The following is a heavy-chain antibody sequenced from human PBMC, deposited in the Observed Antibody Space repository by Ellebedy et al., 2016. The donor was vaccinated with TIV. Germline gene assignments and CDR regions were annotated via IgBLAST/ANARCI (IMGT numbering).Heavy chain of an antibody. CDR2: IYHSGST. Sequence: SETLSLTCAVSGGSISSSNWWSWVRQPPGKGLEWIGEIYHSGSTNYNPSLKSRVTISVDKSKNQFSLKLSSVTAADTAVYYCALLRYPMVRGVPPVRGAFDIWGQGTMVTVSS. J-gene: IGHJ3*02. CDR1: GGSISSSNW. V-gene: IGHV4-4*02. D-gene: IGHD3-10*01. CDR3: ALLRYPMVRGVPPVRGAFDI.